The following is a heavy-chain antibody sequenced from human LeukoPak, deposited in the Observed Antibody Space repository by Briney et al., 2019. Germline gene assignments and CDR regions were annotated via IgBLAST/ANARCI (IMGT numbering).Heavy chain of an antibody. CDR1: GYTFTSYG. V-gene: IGHV1-18*01. Sequence: ASVKVSCKASGYTFTSYGISWVRQAPGQGLEWMGWISAYNGNTNYAQKLQGRVTMTRDTSTSTVYMELSSLRSEDTAVYYCARDFSGYDAFDIWGQGTMVTVSS. CDR2: ISAYNGNT. D-gene: IGHD3-22*01. J-gene: IGHJ3*02. CDR3: ARDFSGYDAFDI.